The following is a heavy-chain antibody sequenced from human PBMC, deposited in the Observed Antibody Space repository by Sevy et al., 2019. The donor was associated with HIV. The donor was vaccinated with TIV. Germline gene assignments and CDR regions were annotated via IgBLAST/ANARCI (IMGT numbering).Heavy chain of an antibody. Sequence: ASVKVSCKASGDTFTTYDTNWVRQAPGQGLEWMGWMSPKTGNTGYAQKFQGRVTMTRDTSISTAYMELSSLRSEDTAVYYCASGGNGDFWSYEYYYYGMDVWGQGTTVTVSS. J-gene: IGHJ6*02. CDR3: ASGGNGDFWSYEYYYYGMDV. D-gene: IGHD3-3*01. CDR1: GDTFTTYD. V-gene: IGHV1-8*02. CDR2: MSPKTGNT.